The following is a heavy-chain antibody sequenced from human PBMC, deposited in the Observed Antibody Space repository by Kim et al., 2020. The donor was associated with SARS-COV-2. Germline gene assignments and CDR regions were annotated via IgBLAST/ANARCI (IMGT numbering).Heavy chain of an antibody. V-gene: IGHV3-64D*09. CDR2: ISHNGDST. D-gene: IGHD3-22*01. Sequence: GGSLRLSCSASGFTFSSYAMHWVRQAPGKGLEYVSGISHNGDSTYYADSVKGRFTISRDNSNNTLYLQMSSLRGEDTALYYCVKDRYYYDSSTYPIHWGQGTLVTVSS. CDR1: GFTFSSYA. CDR3: VKDRYYYDSSTYPIH. J-gene: IGHJ4*02.